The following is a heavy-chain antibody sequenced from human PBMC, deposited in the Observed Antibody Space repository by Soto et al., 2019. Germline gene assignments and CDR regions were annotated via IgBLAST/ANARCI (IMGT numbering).Heavy chain of an antibody. CDR1: GGSISSSSYY. V-gene: IGHV4-39*07. Sequence: SETLSLTCTVSGGSISSSSYYWGWIRQPPGKGLEWIGSIYYSGSTYYNPSLKSQVTISVDTSKNQFSLKLSSVTAADTAVYYCGIGYSSSWFLDYWGQGTLVTVSS. D-gene: IGHD6-13*01. CDR3: GIGYSSSWFLDY. J-gene: IGHJ4*02. CDR2: IYYSGST.